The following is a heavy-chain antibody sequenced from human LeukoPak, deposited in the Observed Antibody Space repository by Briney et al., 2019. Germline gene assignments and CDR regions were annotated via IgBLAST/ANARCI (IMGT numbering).Heavy chain of an antibody. CDR1: GFTFSNAW. CDR2: IKSKTDGGTT. J-gene: IGHJ4*02. Sequence: GGSLRLSCAASGFTFSNAWMSWVRRAPGKGLEWVGRIKSKTDGGTTDYAAPVKGRFTISRDDSKNTLYLQMNSLKTEDTAVYYCTTSNYDSSGYYLRDFDYWGQGTLVTVSS. CDR3: TTSNYDSSGYYLRDFDY. V-gene: IGHV3-15*01. D-gene: IGHD3-22*01.